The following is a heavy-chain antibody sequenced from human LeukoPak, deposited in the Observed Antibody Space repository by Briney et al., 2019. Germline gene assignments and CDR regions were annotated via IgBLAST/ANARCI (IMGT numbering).Heavy chain of an antibody. CDR1: GFTSSSYA. Sequence: GGSLRLSCAASGFTSSSYAMHWVRQAPGKGLEWVAVISYDGSNKYYADSVKGRFTISRDNSKNTLYLQMNSLRAEDTAVYYCARDWVPGAFDIWGQGTMVTVSS. CDR3: ARDWVPGAFDI. CDR2: ISYDGSNK. V-gene: IGHV3-30*04. J-gene: IGHJ3*02. D-gene: IGHD2-2*01.